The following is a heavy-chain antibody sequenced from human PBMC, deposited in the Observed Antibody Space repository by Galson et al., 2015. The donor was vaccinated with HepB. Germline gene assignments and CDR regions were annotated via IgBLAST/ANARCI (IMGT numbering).Heavy chain of an antibody. Sequence: SLRLSCAASGFTFRNYGTTWVRQAPGKGLESVSAIGVNGGNTDYADSVKGRFTISRDNSKNTLFLQMNSLRAEDTALYYCAKGTTDIDYWGQGTLVTVSS. CDR1: GFTFRNYG. J-gene: IGHJ4*02. CDR3: AKGTTDIDY. CDR2: IGVNGGNT. D-gene: IGHD1-1*01. V-gene: IGHV3-23*01.